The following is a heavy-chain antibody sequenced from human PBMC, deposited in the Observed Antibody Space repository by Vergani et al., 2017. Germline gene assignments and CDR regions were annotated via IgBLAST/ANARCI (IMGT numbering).Heavy chain of an antibody. D-gene: IGHD5-12*01. CDR1: SHTFQTYG. J-gene: IGHJ6*02. V-gene: IGHV1-18*01. CDR3: AGAGNDEWLRFPPLGYYYGMDV. Sequence: QVQLVQSGAELKKPGASVSVSCKGSSHTFQTYGISWVRQAPGKGLEWMAWIRPYTGHTIYAQKFQERVTITRDMSTSTAYMELSSLRSEDTAVYYCAGAGNDEWLRFPPLGYYYGMDVWGQGTTVTVSS. CDR2: IRPYTGHT.